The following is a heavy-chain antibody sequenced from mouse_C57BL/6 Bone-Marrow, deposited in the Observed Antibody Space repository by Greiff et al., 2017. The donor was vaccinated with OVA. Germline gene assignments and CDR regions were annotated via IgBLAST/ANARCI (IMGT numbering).Heavy chain of an antibody. J-gene: IGHJ3*01. D-gene: IGHD2-5*01. CDR2: ISSGGSYT. Sequence: EVKLVESGGDLVKPGGSLKLSCAASGFTFSSYGMSWVRQTPDKRLEWVATISSGGSYTYYPDSVKGRFTISRDNAKNTRYLQMSSLKSEDTAMYYCARGAVTGFAYWGQGTLVTVSA. CDR1: GFTFSSYG. CDR3: ARGAVTGFAY. V-gene: IGHV5-6*01.